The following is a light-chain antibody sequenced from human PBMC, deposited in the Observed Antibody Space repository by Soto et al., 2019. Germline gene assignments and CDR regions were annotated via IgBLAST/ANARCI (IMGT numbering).Light chain of an antibody. V-gene: IGLV2-14*01. CDR1: SSDVGAYNY. Sequence: LTQPASVSGSPGQSITISCTGTSSDVGAYNYVTWYRQHPSKAPKLMIYDVTNRPSGVSNRFSGSKSGNTASLTISGLQPEDEADYYCSSYTTSSSPLFGGGTKVTVL. CDR3: SSYTTSSSPL. J-gene: IGLJ3*02. CDR2: DVT.